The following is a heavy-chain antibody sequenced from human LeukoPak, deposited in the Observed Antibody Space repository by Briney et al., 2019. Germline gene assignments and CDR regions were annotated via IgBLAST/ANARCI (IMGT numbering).Heavy chain of an antibody. J-gene: IGHJ4*02. V-gene: IGHV4-34*01. CDR2: INHSGST. CDR3: ARGYDSSAYYPFNY. CDR1: GGSFSGYY. Sequence: SETLSLTCAVYGGSFSGYYWSWIRQPPGKGLEWIGEINHSGSTNYNPSLKSRVTISVDTSKIQFSLMLSSVTAADTAVYYCARGYDSSAYYPFNYWGQGTLVTVSS. D-gene: IGHD3-22*01.